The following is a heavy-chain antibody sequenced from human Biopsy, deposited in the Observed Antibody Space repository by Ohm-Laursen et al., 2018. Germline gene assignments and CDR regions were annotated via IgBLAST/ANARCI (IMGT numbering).Heavy chain of an antibody. CDR3: ARDYQPKIMTIHYYYYGMDV. CDR1: GGTFSNYA. D-gene: IGHD2-2*01. J-gene: IGHJ6*02. CDR2: IIAVSGLV. Sequence: SSVKVSCKASGGTFSNYAISWVRQAPGEGLEWMGGIIAVSGLVNYAPKFQGRVSITADKSTTTAYMELSNLKSEDTAVYYCARDYQPKIMTIHYYYYGMDVWGLGTTVTVSS. V-gene: IGHV1-69*17.